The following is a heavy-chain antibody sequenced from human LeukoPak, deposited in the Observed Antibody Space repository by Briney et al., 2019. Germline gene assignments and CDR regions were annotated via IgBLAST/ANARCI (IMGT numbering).Heavy chain of an antibody. Sequence: PSETLSLTCAVYGGSFSGYYWSWIRQPPGKGLEWIGEINHSGSTNYNPSLKSRVTISVDTSKNQFSLKLSSVTAADTAVYYCARGHGPPTDIVVVVAAIHFGYWGQGTLVTVSS. D-gene: IGHD2-15*01. V-gene: IGHV4-34*01. CDR1: GGSFSGYY. CDR3: ARGHGPPTDIVVVVAAIHFGY. J-gene: IGHJ4*02. CDR2: INHSGST.